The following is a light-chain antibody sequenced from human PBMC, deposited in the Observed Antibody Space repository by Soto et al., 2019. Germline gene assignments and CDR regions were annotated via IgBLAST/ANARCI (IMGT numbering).Light chain of an antibody. J-gene: IGLJ1*01. CDR3: SSYTTSSTRV. V-gene: IGLV2-14*01. CDR1: SSDVGGYNY. CDR2: EVS. Sequence: QSALTQPASVSGSPGQSITISCTGTSSDVGGYNYVSWYQQHPGKAPKLMIYEVSNRPSGVSNRFSGFKSGNTASLTISGLQAEDEADYYCSSYTTSSTRVFGTGPKLTVL.